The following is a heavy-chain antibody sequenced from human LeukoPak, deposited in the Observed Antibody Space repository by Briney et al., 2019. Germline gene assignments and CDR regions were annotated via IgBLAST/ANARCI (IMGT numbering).Heavy chain of an antibody. V-gene: IGHV3-7*01. J-gene: IGHJ4*02. Sequence: GGSLRLCCAASGFTFSTYWMTWVRQAAGKGLEWVAHINQDGSAKNYVDALKGRFTISRDNAKNSLFLQMNSLRADDTAVYYCARATTIAPETLDYWGQGTLVTVSS. CDR3: ARATTIAPETLDY. CDR2: INQDGSAK. CDR1: GFTFSTYW. D-gene: IGHD4-11*01.